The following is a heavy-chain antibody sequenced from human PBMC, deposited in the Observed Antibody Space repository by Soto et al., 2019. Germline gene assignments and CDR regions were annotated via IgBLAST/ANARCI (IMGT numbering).Heavy chain of an antibody. D-gene: IGHD4-17*01. V-gene: IGHV6-1*01. J-gene: IGHJ4*02. CDR1: GDSVSSNSAA. Sequence: SQTLSLTCAISGDSVSSNSAAWNWIRQSPSRGLEWLGRTYYRSKWYNDYAVSVKSRITINPDTSKNQFSLQLNSVTPEDTAVYYCAMTTVTTNSVLYFDYWGQGTLVTVSS. CDR3: AMTTVTTNSVLYFDY. CDR2: TYYRSKWYN.